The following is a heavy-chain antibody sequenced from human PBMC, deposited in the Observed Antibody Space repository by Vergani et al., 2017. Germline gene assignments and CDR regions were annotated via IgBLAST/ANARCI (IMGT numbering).Heavy chain of an antibody. Sequence: QVQLQQWGAGLLKPSETLSLTCTVSGGSISSGGYYWSWIRQHPGKGLEGIGYIYYSGSTYYNPSLKSRVTISVDTSKNQFSLKLSSVTAADTAVYYCARGGTRSGWKFDNWGQGTLVTVSS. D-gene: IGHD6-19*01. V-gene: IGHV4-31*03. CDR3: ARGGTRSGWKFDN. CDR2: IYYSGST. CDR1: GGSISSGGYY. J-gene: IGHJ4*02.